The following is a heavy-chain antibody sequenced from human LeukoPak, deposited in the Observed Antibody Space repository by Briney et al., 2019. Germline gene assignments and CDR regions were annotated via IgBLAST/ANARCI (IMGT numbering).Heavy chain of an antibody. CDR2: ISGSGGST. D-gene: IGHD1-1*01. CDR3: ATRGTTATKYFEH. J-gene: IGHJ4*02. V-gene: IGHV3-23*01. CDR1: GFTFSSYD. Sequence: TGGSLRLSGAASGFTFSSYDMSWVRQAPGKGLDWVSTISGSGGSTYYADSVKGRFTISRDNSKNTLHLQMNSLRAGDTAVYYCATRGTTATKYFEHWGQGTLVTVSS.